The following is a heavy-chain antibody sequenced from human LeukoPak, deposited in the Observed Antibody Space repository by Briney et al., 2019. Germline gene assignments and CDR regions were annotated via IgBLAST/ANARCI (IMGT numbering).Heavy chain of an antibody. J-gene: IGHJ4*02. CDR1: GDSITNYY. CDR2: SHYTGKT. Sequence: SETLSLTCAVFGDSITNYYWIWIRQPPGKGLEWIGYSHYTGKTYYNPSLKSRVTISVDTSRNQFSLKLSSVTAADTAVYYCARRGTAIEDYFDYWGQGTLVTVSS. CDR3: ARRGTAIEDYFDY. D-gene: IGHD2-21*02. V-gene: IGHV4-59*08.